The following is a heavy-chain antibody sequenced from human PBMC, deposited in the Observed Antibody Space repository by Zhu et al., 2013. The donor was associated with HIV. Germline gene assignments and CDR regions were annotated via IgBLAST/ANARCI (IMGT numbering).Heavy chain of an antibody. J-gene: IGHJ6*02. CDR1: GYTFTSYD. Sequence: QVQLVQSGAEVKKPGASVKVSCKASGYTFTSYDINWVRQATGQGLEWMGWMNPNSGNTGYAQKFQGRVTMTRNTSISTAYMELSSLRSEDTAVYYCAMLHCSSTSCYPKNYYYYYGMDVWGRRDHGHRLL. V-gene: IGHV1-8*01. CDR2: MNPNSGNT. D-gene: IGHD2-2*01. CDR3: AMLHCSSTSCYPKNYYYYYGMDV.